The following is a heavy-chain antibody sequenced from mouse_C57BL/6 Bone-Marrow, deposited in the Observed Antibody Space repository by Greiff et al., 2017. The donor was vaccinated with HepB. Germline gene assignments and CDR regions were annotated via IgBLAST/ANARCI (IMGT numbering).Heavy chain of an antibody. Sequence: QVQLQQPGAELVRPGTSVKLSCKASGYTFTSYWMHWVKQRPGQGLEWIGVIDPSDSYTNYNQKFKGKATLTVDTSSSTAYMQLSSLTSEDSAVYYCASYYYGSSYLYYAMDYWGQGTSVTVSS. J-gene: IGHJ4*01. V-gene: IGHV1-59*01. CDR1: GYTFTSYW. CDR3: ASYYYGSSYLYYAMDY. D-gene: IGHD1-1*01. CDR2: IDPSDSYT.